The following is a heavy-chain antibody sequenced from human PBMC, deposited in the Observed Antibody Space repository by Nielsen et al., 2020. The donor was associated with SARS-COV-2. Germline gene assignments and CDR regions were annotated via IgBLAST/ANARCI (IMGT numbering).Heavy chain of an antibody. V-gene: IGHV3-9*01. Sequence: SLKISCAASGFTFADYAMHWVRQAPGKGLEWVSGISWNSGSIGYADSVKGRFTISRDNAKNSLYLQMNSLRAEDTALYYCASSSWYHGVEDYWGQGTLVTVSS. D-gene: IGHD6-13*01. CDR3: ASSSWYHGVEDY. J-gene: IGHJ4*02. CDR2: ISWNSGSI. CDR1: GFTFADYA.